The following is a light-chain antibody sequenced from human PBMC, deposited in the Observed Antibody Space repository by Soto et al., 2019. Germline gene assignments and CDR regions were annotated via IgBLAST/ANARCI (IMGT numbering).Light chain of an antibody. Sequence: EIVMTQSPATLSVSPGEGATLSCRASQSVSSNLAWYQQKPGQAPRLLIYATSTRATDVPARFSASGPGTEFTLTISSLQSEDFAVYYCQQYYDWPPWTFGQGTKVDIK. CDR1: QSVSSN. CDR2: ATS. J-gene: IGKJ1*01. CDR3: QQYYDWPPWT. V-gene: IGKV3-15*01.